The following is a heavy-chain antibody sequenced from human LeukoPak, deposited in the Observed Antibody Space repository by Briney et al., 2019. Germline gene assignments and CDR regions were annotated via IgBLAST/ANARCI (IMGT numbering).Heavy chain of an antibody. J-gene: IGHJ4*02. D-gene: IGHD6-6*01. CDR2: ITSSSSII. CDR1: GFTFSSYS. V-gene: IGHV3-48*01. Sequence: PGGSLRLSCAASGFTFSSYSMNWVRQAPGKGLEWVSYITSSSSIIYYGDSVKGRFTISRDNAKNSLYLQMNSLRAEDTAVYYCATEGQQLVPTTRYWGQGTLVTVSS. CDR3: ATEGQQLVPTTRY.